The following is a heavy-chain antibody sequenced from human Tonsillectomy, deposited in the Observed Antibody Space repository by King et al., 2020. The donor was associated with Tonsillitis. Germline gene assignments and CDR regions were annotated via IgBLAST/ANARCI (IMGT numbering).Heavy chain of an antibody. CDR2: ISRSSSYI. CDR1: GFTFSSYS. CDR3: ARETLYYGSGSYYYYYYYYMDV. D-gene: IGHD3-10*01. V-gene: IGHV3-21*01. Sequence: VQLVESGGGLVKPGGSLRLSCAASGFTFSSYSMNWVRQAPGKGLEWVSSISRSSSYIYYADSVKGRFTISRDNAKNSLYLQMNSLRAEDTAVYYCARETLYYGSGSYYYYYYYYMDVWGKGTTVTVSS. J-gene: IGHJ6*03.